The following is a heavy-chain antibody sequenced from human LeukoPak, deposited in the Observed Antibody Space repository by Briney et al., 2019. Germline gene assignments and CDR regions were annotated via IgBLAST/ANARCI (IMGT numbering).Heavy chain of an antibody. CDR3: AKEQQLVRYFDY. D-gene: IGHD6-13*01. CDR2: INWNGGST. J-gene: IGHJ4*02. Sequence: GGSLRLSCAASGFTFDDYGMSWVRQAPGKGLEWVSGINWNGGSTGYADSVKGRFTISRDNAKNSLYLQMNSLRAEDTAVYYCAKEQQLVRYFDYWGQGTLVTVSS. V-gene: IGHV3-20*04. CDR1: GFTFDDYG.